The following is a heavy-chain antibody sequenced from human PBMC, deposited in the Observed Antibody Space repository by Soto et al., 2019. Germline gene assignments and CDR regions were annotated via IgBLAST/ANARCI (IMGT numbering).Heavy chain of an antibody. CDR2: INPSGGST. J-gene: IGHJ6*02. CDR1: GYTFTSYY. Sequence: QVQLVQSGAEVKKPGASVKVSCKASGYTFTSYYMHWVRQAPGQGLEWMGIINPSGGSTSYAQKFQGRVTMTRDTSTSTVYMELSRLRSEDTAVYYCARDQGVAGTSDYYYGMDVWGQGTTVTVSS. V-gene: IGHV1-46*01. CDR3: ARDQGVAGTSDYYYGMDV. D-gene: IGHD6-19*01.